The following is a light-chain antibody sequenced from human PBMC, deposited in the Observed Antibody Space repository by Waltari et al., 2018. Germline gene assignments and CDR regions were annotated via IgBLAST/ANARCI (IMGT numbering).Light chain of an antibody. CDR3: QQYYSIPWT. J-gene: IGKJ1*01. V-gene: IGKV4-1*01. CDR2: WAS. Sequence: DIVMTQSPDSLAVSLGERATLNCKSSQNLLYTSNNKNSLAWYQKKPGQPPKLLIYWASTRQSGVPDRFGGSGSGTDFTLTISSLQAEDVALYYCQQYYSIPWTFGQGTKVEIK. CDR1: QNLLYTSNNKNS.